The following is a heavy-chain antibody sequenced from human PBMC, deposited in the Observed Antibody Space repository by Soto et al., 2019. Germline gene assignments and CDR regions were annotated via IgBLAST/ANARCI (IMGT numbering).Heavy chain of an antibody. Sequence: SETLSLTCTVSGGSIGSYYWSWIRQPPGKGLEWIGYIYYSGSTNYNPSLKSRVTISVDTSKNQFSLKLSSVTAADTAVYYCASGFHFDQNLGAFDIWGQGTMVT. CDR2: IYYSGST. CDR1: GGSIGSYY. D-gene: IGHD3-9*01. V-gene: IGHV4-59*01. J-gene: IGHJ3*02. CDR3: ASGFHFDQNLGAFDI.